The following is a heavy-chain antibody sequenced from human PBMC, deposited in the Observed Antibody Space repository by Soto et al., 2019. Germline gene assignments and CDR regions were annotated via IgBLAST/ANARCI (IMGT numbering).Heavy chain of an antibody. CDR1: GGSVSSRSHF. V-gene: IGHV4-61*01. D-gene: IGHD5-12*01. CDR3: ARYDAASGANKLDP. J-gene: IGHJ5*02. CDR2: IYYTGNP. Sequence: QVQLQESGPGVVKPSDTLSVTCTVSGGSVSSRSHFWSWIRQPPGGGLQWIGYIYYTGNPNYSPPLKSRATLSVDTSRNQFALRLTSVTAADTAIYYCARYDAASGANKLDPWGQGTLVTVSS.